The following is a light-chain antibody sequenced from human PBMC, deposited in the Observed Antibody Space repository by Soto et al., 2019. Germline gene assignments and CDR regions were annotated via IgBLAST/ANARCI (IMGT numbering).Light chain of an antibody. CDR3: QQYNNWPLT. Sequence: TXXXRASQSVSSNLAWYQQKPGQAPRLLIYGASTRXTGIPAXXXXXXXXXXXXXXXSSLQSEDFAVYYCQQYNNWPLTFGGGTKVEXK. CDR1: QSVSSN. J-gene: IGKJ4*01. V-gene: IGKV3-15*01. CDR2: GAS.